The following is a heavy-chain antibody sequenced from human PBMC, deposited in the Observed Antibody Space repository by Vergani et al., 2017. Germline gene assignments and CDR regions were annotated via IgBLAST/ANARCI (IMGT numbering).Heavy chain of an antibody. V-gene: IGHV3-20*04. CDR1: GFTFDDYG. CDR2: INWNGGST. J-gene: IGHJ4*02. Sequence: EVQLVESGGGVVRPGGSLRLSCAASGFTFDDYGMSWVRQAPGKGLEWVSGINWNGGSTGYADSVKGRFTISRDNAKNSLYLQMNSLRAEDTALYYCARERNAYYDFWSVYYTQYYFDHWGQGTLVTVSS. D-gene: IGHD3-3*01. CDR3: ARERNAYYDFWSVYYTQYYFDH.